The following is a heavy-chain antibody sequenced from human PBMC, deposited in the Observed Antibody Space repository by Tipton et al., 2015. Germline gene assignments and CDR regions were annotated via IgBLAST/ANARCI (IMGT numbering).Heavy chain of an antibody. J-gene: IGHJ1*01. V-gene: IGHV4-61*01. CDR1: GYSISSDYY. CDR2: IYYSGST. D-gene: IGHD3-22*01. Sequence: TLSLTCAVSGYSISSDYYWSWIRQSPGEGLEWIGYIYYSGSTNYNPSLRSRVAMSMDTSKNQFSLKLSSVIAADTAAYYCARASIIQGYYHDSSRYYLFNSWGQGTLVTVSS. CDR3: ARASIIQGYYHDSSRYYLFNS.